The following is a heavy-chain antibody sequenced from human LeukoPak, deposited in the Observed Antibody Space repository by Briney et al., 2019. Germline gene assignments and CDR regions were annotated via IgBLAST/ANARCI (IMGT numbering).Heavy chain of an antibody. CDR1: GYSISSGYY. Sequence: PSETLSLTCTVSGYSISSGYYWGWIRQPPGKGLEWIGSIYHSGSTYYNPSLKSRVTISVDTSKNQFSLKLTSMTAADTAVYYCARHPDLDYWGQGILVTVSS. CDR2: IYHSGST. CDR3: ARHPDLDY. J-gene: IGHJ4*02. V-gene: IGHV4-38-2*02.